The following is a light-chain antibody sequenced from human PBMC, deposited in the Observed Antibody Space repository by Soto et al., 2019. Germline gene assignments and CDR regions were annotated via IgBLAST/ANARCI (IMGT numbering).Light chain of an antibody. CDR3: QQYGSSPRT. CDR1: QSVSSSY. CDR2: GAS. J-gene: IGKJ1*01. V-gene: IGKV3-20*01. Sequence: VLTHSPGTLSLSPGERATLSCRASQSVSSSYLAWYQQKPGQAPRLLIYGASSRATGIPDRFSGSGSGTDFTLTISRLEPEDFAVYYCQQYGSSPRTFGHGTKVDIK.